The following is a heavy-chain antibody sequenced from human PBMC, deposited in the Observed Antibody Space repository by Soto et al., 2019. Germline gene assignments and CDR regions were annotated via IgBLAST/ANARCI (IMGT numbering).Heavy chain of an antibody. CDR1: GFTVSTNH. J-gene: IGHJ6*02. CDR2: IYSGGST. CDR3: ARGRLTVTDV. Sequence: EVQLVETGGGLIQPGGSLRLSCAASGFTVSTNHMSWVRQAPGKGLEWVSVIYSGGSTHYADSVKGRFAISRDNSKNTMYLQMNSLRAEDTAVYYCARGRLTVTDVWGQGTTVTVSS. V-gene: IGHV3-53*02. D-gene: IGHD4-4*01.